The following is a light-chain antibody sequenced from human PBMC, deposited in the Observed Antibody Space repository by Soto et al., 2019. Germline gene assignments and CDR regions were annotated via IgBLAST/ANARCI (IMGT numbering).Light chain of an antibody. CDR1: QSISSY. J-gene: IGKJ2*01. V-gene: IGKV1-17*01. CDR3: LQHNSYPYT. Sequence: DIQMTQSPSSLSASVGDRVTITCRASQSISSYLNWYQQKPGKAPKRLIYAASSLQSGVPSRFSGSGSGTEFTLTINSLQPEDFATYYCLQHNSYPYTFGQGTKLEIK. CDR2: AAS.